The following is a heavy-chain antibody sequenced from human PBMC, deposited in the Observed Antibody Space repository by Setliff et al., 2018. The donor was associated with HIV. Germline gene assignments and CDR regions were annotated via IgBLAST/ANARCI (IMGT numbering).Heavy chain of an antibody. CDR3: ARPYDSSGHIEGY. Sequence: GGSLRLSCAASGFSFSSYWMTWVRQAPGKGLEWGANIKKDGSEKYYVDSVKGRFTISRDNAKNSLYLQMNSLIDEDTAVYYCARPYDSSGHIEGYWGQGTLVTVSS. CDR2: IKKDGSEK. J-gene: IGHJ4*02. D-gene: IGHD3-22*01. V-gene: IGHV3-7*03. CDR1: GFSFSSYW.